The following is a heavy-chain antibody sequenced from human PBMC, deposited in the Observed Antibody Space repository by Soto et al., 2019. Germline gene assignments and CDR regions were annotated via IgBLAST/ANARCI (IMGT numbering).Heavy chain of an antibody. J-gene: IGHJ5*02. CDR1: GYTFASYY. CDR3: AREVWEPLKWFDP. CDR2: INPSGGST. D-gene: IGHD1-26*01. V-gene: IGHV1-46*01. Sequence: GASVKVSCKASGYTFASYYMHWVRQAPGQGLEWMGIINPSGGSTSYAQKFQGRVTMTRDTSTSTVYMELSSLRSEDTAVYYCAREVWEPLKWFDPWGQGTLVTVSS.